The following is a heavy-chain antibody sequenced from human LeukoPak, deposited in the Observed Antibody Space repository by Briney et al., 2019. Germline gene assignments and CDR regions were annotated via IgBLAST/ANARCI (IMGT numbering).Heavy chain of an antibody. CDR2: ISSSGSTI. V-gene: IGHV3-11*04. J-gene: IGHJ6*03. Sequence: PGGSLRLSCAASGFTFSDYYMSWIRQAPGKGLEWVSYISSSGSTIYYADSVKGRFTISRDTAENSLYLQMNSLRAEDTAVYYCAKDGSDFWSGYYKHYMDVWGKGTTVTVSS. CDR1: GFTFSDYY. CDR3: AKDGSDFWSGYYKHYMDV. D-gene: IGHD3-3*01.